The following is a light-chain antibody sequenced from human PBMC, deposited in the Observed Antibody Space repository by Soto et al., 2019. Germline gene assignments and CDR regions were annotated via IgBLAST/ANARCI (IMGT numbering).Light chain of an antibody. CDR2: GAF. CDR3: NQYHDWAWT. V-gene: IGKV3-15*01. Sequence: EIVMTQSPATLSVSPGERATVSCRASQDRSSNLARYQQKPGQAPRLLIYGAFTMATDIPARFSGSGSGTEFTLTISGLQSEDFALYYCNQYHDWAWTFGQGTKVEIK. CDR1: QDRSSN. J-gene: IGKJ1*01.